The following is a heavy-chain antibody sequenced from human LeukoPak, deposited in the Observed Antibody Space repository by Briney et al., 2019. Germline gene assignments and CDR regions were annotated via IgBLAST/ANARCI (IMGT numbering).Heavy chain of an antibody. J-gene: IGHJ3*02. CDR1: GYSFTSYW. V-gene: IGHV5-51*01. CDR2: IYPGDSDT. D-gene: IGHD3-10*01. CDR3: ASILLGSGNYGGAFDI. Sequence: GESLKISCKGSGYSFTSYWIGWVRQMPGKGLEWMGIIYPGDSDTRYSPSFQGQVTISADKSITTAYLQWGSLKASDTAMYYCASILLGSGNYGGAFDIWGQGTMVTVSS.